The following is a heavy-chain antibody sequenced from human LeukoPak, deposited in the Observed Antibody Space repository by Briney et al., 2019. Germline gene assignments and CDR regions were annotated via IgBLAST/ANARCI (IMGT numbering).Heavy chain of an antibody. J-gene: IGHJ4*02. V-gene: IGHV3-53*01. D-gene: IGHD6-19*01. CDR1: GFTVSSNY. Sequence: PGGSLRLSCAASGFTVSSNYMSWVRQAPGEGLEWVSVIYGGGSTYYSDSVKGRFTISRDNSKNTLYLQMNSLRAEDTAVYYCARDRASSGIDYWGQGTLVTVSS. CDR3: ARDRASSGIDY. CDR2: IYGGGST.